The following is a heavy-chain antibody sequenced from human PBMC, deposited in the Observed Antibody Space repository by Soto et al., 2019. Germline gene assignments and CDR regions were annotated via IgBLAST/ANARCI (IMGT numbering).Heavy chain of an antibody. CDR2: ISSSSRDK. D-gene: IGHD1-26*01. CDR1: GFTFRDYY. V-gene: IGHV3-11*06. Sequence: GGSPRLSCAASGFTFRDYYMSWIRQAPGKGLEWVSYISSSSRDKNYADSVRCRFTISRDNAKNSLYLQMNGLRAEDTAVYYCVRDIARVGDTYYYDYWGQGTLVTVSS. J-gene: IGHJ4*02. CDR3: VRDIARVGDTYYYDY.